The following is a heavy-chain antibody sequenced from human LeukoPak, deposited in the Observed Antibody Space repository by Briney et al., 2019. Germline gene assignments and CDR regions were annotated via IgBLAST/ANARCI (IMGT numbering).Heavy chain of an antibody. J-gene: IGHJ5*02. CDR2: IYYSGST. CDR3: ARHDGTTVVNWFDP. D-gene: IGHD5-18*01. CDR1: GGSIRSSSSY. Sequence: PSETLSLTCTVSGGSIRSSSSYWGCIRQPPGQGLECIGSIYYSGSTYYNPSLKSRVTISVDTSKNQFSLKLSSVTAADTAVYYCARHDGTTVVNWFDPWGQGTLVTVSS. V-gene: IGHV4-39*01.